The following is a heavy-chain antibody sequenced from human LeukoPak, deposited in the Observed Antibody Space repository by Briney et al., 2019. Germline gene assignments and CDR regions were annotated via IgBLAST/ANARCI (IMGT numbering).Heavy chain of an antibody. CDR1: GGSISSYY. Sequence: SETLSLTCTVSGGSISSYYWSWIRQPPGKGLEWIGYIYHSGSTNYNPSLKSRVTISVDTSKNQFSLKLSSVTAADTAVYYCAGSIRNYYYYGMDVWGQGTTVTVSS. J-gene: IGHJ6*02. D-gene: IGHD2-21*01. V-gene: IGHV4-59*08. CDR2: IYHSGST. CDR3: AGSIRNYYYYGMDV.